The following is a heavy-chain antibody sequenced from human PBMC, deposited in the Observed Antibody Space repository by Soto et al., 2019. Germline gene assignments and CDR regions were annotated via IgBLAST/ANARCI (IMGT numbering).Heavy chain of an antibody. CDR3: ARHTRAGSFDY. D-gene: IGHD2-15*01. J-gene: IGHJ4*02. CDR1: SGSISSYY. V-gene: IGHV4-59*08. Sequence: SETLSLTCSVSSGSISSYYWSWIRQPPGKGLEWIGYVYYSGSTNYNPSLKSRVTISVDTSKNQFSLKLSSVTAADTAVYYCARHTRAGSFDYWGQGTLVTVSS. CDR2: VYYSGST.